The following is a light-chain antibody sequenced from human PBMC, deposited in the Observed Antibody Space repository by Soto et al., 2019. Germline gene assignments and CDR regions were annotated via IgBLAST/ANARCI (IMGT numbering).Light chain of an antibody. CDR2: DVS. V-gene: IGLV2-11*01. CDR1: NSDVGRYNS. CDR3: CSFAGTYTWV. Sequence: QSALTQPRSVSGSPGQSVTISCTGSNSDVGRYNSVSWYQQHPGKAPKLIISDVSERPSGVPDRFSGSKSGNTASLTISGLQAEDEGDYYCCSFAGTYTWVFGTGTKVTVL. J-gene: IGLJ1*01.